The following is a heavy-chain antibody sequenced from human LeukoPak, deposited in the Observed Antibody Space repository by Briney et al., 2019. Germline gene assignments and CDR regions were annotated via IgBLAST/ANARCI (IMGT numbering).Heavy chain of an antibody. CDR3: ARGGRTSCYY. V-gene: IGHV3-7*04. Sequence: GGPLRLSCAASGFTFNSYWMSWVRQAPGKGLEWVANIKQDGSEKYYVDSVKGRFTISRDNAKNSLYLQMNSLRAEDTAVYYCARGGRTSCYYWGQETLVTVSS. CDR2: IKQDGSEK. CDR1: GFTFNSYW. D-gene: IGHD2-2*01. J-gene: IGHJ4*02.